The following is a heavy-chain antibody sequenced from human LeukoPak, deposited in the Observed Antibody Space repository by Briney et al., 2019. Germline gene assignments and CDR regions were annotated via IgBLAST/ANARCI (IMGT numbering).Heavy chain of an antibody. D-gene: IGHD1-26*01. CDR3: ARFKGGTGFDY. V-gene: IGHV4-39*01. J-gene: IGHJ4*02. Sequence: SETLSLTCAVSGGSITTTDFDWAWIRQPPGQGFEWIATISSSGKAYYYPSLISRVTISVATSKNQFSLDVTSVTAADTGLFYCARFKGGTGFDYWGRGILVIVS. CDR2: ISSSGKA. CDR1: GGSITTTDFD.